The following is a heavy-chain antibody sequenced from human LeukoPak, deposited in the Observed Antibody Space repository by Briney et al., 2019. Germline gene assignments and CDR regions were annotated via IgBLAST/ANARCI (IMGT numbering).Heavy chain of an antibody. CDR2: ISYDGSNK. V-gene: IGHV3-30-3*01. CDR3: ARGFHTYYYDSSGYCDY. CDR1: GFTFSSYA. D-gene: IGHD3-22*01. Sequence: GGSLRLFCAASGFTFSSYAMHWVRQAPGKGLEWVAVISYDGSNKYYADSVKGRFTISRDNSKNTLYLQMNSLRAEDTAVYYCARGFHTYYYDSSGYCDYWGQGTLVTVSS. J-gene: IGHJ4*02.